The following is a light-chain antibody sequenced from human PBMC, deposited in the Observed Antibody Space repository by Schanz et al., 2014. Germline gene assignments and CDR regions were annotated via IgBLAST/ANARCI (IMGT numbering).Light chain of an antibody. V-gene: IGLV2-14*01. CDR3: SSYTSSRTLA. CDR2: DVS. J-gene: IGLJ3*02. CDR1: SSDVGAYNY. Sequence: QSALTQPASVSGSPGQSITISCTGTSSDVGAYNYVSWYQQHPGKAPKLMLYDVSDRPSGVSNRFSGSKSGNTASLTISGLQAEDEADYYCSSYTSSRTLAFGGGTKLTVL.